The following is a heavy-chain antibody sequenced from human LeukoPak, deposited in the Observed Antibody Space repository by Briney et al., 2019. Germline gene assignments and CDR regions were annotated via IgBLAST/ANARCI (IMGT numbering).Heavy chain of an antibody. Sequence: PGGSLRLSCAASGFTFSSYAMSWVRQAPGKGLEWVSTLVGSGFTIYYSDSVKGRFTISRDNSKNTVYLLMNSLRAEDTAVYYCAKVPYDFWSGYPDYWGQGTLVTVSS. D-gene: IGHD3-3*01. CDR2: LVGSGFTI. CDR3: AKVPYDFWSGYPDY. CDR1: GFTFSSYA. V-gene: IGHV3-23*01. J-gene: IGHJ4*02.